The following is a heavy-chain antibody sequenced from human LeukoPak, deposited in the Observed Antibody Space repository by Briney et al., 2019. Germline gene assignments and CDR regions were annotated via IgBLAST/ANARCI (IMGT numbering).Heavy chain of an antibody. D-gene: IGHD3-10*01. V-gene: IGHV3-23*01. CDR2: ISGSGDNT. CDR3: AKDRNYYGSGSSNWFDP. CDR1: GFTFSSYA. Sequence: PGGSLSLSCAASGFTFSSYAMSWVRQVPGKGLEWVSVISGSGDNTYYADSVKGRFTISRDNSKNTLYLQMNSLRAEDTAVYYCAKDRNYYGSGSSNWFDPWGQGTLVTVSS. J-gene: IGHJ5*02.